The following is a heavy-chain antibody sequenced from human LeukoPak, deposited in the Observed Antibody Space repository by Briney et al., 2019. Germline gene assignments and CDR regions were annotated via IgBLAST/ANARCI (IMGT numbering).Heavy chain of an antibody. CDR2: FDPDDGAR. V-gene: IGHV1-24*01. CDR3: ASDRTMTTVTSGQSWDDP. CDR1: GYSLTALA. D-gene: IGHD4-17*01. Sequence: ASVKVSCKVSGYSLTALAIHWVRQAPGKGLEWMGRFDPDDGARIYSQRFQDRFLMTEDPSSDSAYMELSGLRSEDTAVYFCASDRTMTTVTSGQSWDDPWGQGTLVTVSS. J-gene: IGHJ5*02.